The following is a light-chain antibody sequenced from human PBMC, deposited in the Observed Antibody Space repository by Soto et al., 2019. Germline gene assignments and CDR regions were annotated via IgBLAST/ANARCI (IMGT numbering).Light chain of an antibody. CDR2: DGS. J-gene: IGLJ2*01. CDR1: SSDVGGYNS. CDR3: CSYAGSYILV. V-gene: IGLV2-11*01. Sequence: QSALTQPRSVSGSPGQSVTISCTGTSSDVGGYNSVSWYQQHPGEVPKLMIYDGSKRPSGVPDRCSGSKSGNTASLTISGLQAEDEADYYCCSYAGSYILVFGGGTKLTVL.